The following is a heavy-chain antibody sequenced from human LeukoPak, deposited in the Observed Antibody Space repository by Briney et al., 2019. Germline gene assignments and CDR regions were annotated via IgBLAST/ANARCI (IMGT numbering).Heavy chain of an antibody. CDR1: GCTFTAYY. V-gene: IGHV1-2*02. Sequence: ASVKVSCKASGCTFTAYYMHWVRQAPGQGLEWMGWIDPNSGATDSAQKFQGRVTVTRDTSINTVYMELSRLTSDDTAVYYCARGRASLTAWFVPWGQGTLVTVSS. J-gene: IGHJ5*02. D-gene: IGHD1-20*01. CDR3: ARGRASLTAWFVP. CDR2: IDPNSGAT.